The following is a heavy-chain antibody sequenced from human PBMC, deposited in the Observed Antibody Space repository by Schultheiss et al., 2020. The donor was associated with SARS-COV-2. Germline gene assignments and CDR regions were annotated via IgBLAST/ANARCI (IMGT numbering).Heavy chain of an antibody. CDR1: GGSISSGGYY. D-gene: IGHD2-2*01. V-gene: IGHV4-31*03. J-gene: IGHJ6*02. CDR2: IYYSGST. CDR3: AKDIGSSTSSDYYYYGMDV. Sequence: SQTLSLTCTVSGGSISSGGYYWSWIRQHPGKGLEWIGYIYYSGSTNYNPSLKSRVTISVDTSKNQFSLKLSSVTAADTALYYCAKDIGSSTSSDYYYYGMDVWGQGTTVTVSS.